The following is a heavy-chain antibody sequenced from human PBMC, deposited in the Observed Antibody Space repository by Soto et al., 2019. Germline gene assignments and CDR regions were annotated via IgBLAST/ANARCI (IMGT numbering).Heavy chain of an antibody. CDR3: AKDDGTGFYDFWSGYYFDS. V-gene: IGHV3-23*01. J-gene: IGHJ4*02. CDR1: GFTFSSYA. CDR2: ISGSGGST. Sequence: EVQLLESGGGLVQPGGSLRLSCAASGFTFSSYAMSWVRQAPGKGLEWVSAISGSGGSTYYADSVKGRFTISRDNSKNTLYLQMNSLRAEDTAVYYCAKDDGTGFYDFWSGYYFDSWGQGTLVTVSS. D-gene: IGHD3-3*01.